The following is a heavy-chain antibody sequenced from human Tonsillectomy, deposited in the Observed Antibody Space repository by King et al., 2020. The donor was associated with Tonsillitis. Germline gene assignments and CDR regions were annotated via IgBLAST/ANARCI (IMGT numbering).Heavy chain of an antibody. Sequence: QLQESGPGLVKPSETLSLTCTVSGGSISGYYWSWIRQPPGQGLEWIGYIYSSGGTFYSPSLKSRVTISVDASKNQFSLKLTPGTAADTAVYYCARDRWGDLDYWGHGILVTVSS. D-gene: IGHD2-21*02. J-gene: IGHJ4*01. CDR3: ARDRWGDLDY. CDR2: IYSSGGT. V-gene: IGHV4-59*01. CDR1: GGSISGYY.